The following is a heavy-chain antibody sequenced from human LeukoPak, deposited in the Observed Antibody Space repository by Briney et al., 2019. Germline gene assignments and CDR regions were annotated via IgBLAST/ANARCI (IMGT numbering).Heavy chain of an antibody. J-gene: IGHJ4*02. V-gene: IGHV3-74*01. CDR3: ARGRYDILTGHYYFDY. CDR1: GFTFSSYW. CDR2: INSDGSST. D-gene: IGHD3-9*01. Sequence: QSVGSLRLSCAASGFTFSSYWMHWVRQAPGKGLVWVSRINSDGSSTIYADSVKGRFTISRDNAKNTLYLQMNSLRAEDTAVYYCARGRYDILTGHYYFDYWGQGTLVTVSS.